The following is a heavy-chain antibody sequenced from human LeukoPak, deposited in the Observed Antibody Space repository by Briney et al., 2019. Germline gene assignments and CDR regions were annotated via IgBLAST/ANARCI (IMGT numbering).Heavy chain of an antibody. CDR1: GYSISSGYY. CDR2: IYHSGST. V-gene: IGHV4-38-2*02. D-gene: IGHD3-22*01. Sequence: SETLSLTCTVSGYSISSGYYWGWIRPPPGKGLEWIGSIYHSGSTYYNPSLKSRVTISVDTSKNQFSLKLSSVTAADTAVYYCARVPDDSSGLGYYFDYWGQGTLVTVSS. J-gene: IGHJ4*02. CDR3: ARVPDDSSGLGYYFDY.